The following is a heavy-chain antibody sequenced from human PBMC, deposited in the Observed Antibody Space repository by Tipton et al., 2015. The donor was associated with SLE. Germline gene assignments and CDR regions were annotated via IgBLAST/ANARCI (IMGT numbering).Heavy chain of an antibody. CDR2: IYTGGDT. D-gene: IGHD3-22*01. Sequence: TLSLTCTVSGASVTSHYWSWIRQPPGKGLEWIGYIYTGGDTRNNPSLKSRVTMSVDTSQNQFSLKLSSVTAADTALYYCASSYSSAYFSYFFDYWGQGTLVTVSS. J-gene: IGHJ4*02. V-gene: IGHV4-4*08. CDR3: ASSYSSAYFSYFFDY. CDR1: GASVTSHY.